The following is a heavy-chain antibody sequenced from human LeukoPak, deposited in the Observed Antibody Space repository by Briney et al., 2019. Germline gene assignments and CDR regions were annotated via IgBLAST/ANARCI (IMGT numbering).Heavy chain of an antibody. D-gene: IGHD6-13*01. V-gene: IGHV1-69*13. CDR1: GGTFSSYA. CDR2: IIPIFGTA. CDR3: ARCSASSSCHQDY. J-gene: IGHJ4*02. Sequence: ASVKVSCKASGGTFSSYAISWVRQAPGQGLEWMGGIIPIFGTANYAQKFQGRVTITADESTSTAYMELSSLRSDDTAVYYCARCSASSSCHQDYWGQGTLVTVSS.